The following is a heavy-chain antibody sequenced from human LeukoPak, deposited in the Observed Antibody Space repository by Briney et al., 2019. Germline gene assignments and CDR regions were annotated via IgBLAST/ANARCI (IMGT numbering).Heavy chain of an antibody. Sequence: GGSLRLSCAASEFTFSNYALHWVRQAPGKGLQWVAVISYDGNTIHYADSVKGRFIISRDTSKYTLYLQMNSLRAEDTAVYYCARSGGLQKFDYWGQGTLVTVSS. CDR3: ARSGGLQKFDY. CDR1: EFTFSNYA. D-gene: IGHD4-11*01. J-gene: IGHJ4*02. CDR2: ISYDGNTI. V-gene: IGHV3-30-3*01.